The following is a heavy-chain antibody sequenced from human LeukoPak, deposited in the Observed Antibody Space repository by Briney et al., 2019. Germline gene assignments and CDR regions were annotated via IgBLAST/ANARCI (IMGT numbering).Heavy chain of an antibody. V-gene: IGHV4-59*01. D-gene: IGHD3-22*01. CDR3: ARGTYYYYDSSGYLFWFDP. CDR1: GGSFSGYY. J-gene: IGHJ5*02. CDR2: IYYSGST. Sequence: SETLSLTCAVYGGSFSGYYWSWIRQPPGKGLEWIGYIYYSGSTNYNPSLKSRATISVDTSKNQFSLKLNSVTAADTAVYYCARGTYYYYDSSGYLFWFDPWGQGTLVTVSS.